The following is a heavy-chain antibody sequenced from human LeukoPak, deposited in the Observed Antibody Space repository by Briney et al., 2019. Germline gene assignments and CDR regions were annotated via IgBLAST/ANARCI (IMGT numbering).Heavy chain of an antibody. Sequence: SETLSLTCTVSGGSISSSSYYWGWIRQPPGKGLEWIGEINHSGSTNYNPSLKSRVTISVDTSKNQLSLKLSSVTAADTAVYYCARQTPIAAAAKSYNWFDPWGQGTLATVSS. CDR3: ARQTPIAAAAKSYNWFDP. V-gene: IGHV4-39*01. J-gene: IGHJ5*02. D-gene: IGHD6-13*01. CDR1: GGSISSSSYY. CDR2: INHSGST.